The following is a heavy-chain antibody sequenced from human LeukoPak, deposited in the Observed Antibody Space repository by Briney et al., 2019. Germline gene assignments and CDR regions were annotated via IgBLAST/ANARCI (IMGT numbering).Heavy chain of an antibody. CDR3: TRDPPSHDILTGYRGNYYYYGMDV. V-gene: IGHV3-49*05. Sequence: NPGGSLRLSCTASGFTFGDYAMSWFRQAPGKGLEWVGFIRSKAYGGTTEYAASVKGRFTISRDDSKSIAYLQMNSLKTEDTAVYYCTRDPPSHDILTGYRGNYYYYGMDVWGQGTTVTVSS. CDR2: IRSKAYGGTT. D-gene: IGHD3-9*01. J-gene: IGHJ6*02. CDR1: GFTFGDYA.